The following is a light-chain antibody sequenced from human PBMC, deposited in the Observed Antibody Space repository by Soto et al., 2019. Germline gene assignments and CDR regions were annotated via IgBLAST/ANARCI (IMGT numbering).Light chain of an antibody. V-gene: IGLV2-14*01. CDR2: EVS. J-gene: IGLJ1*01. CDR3: SSYTSSSNYV. Sequence: QYVQTHPASASWSPGQSITIACTGTSSDVGGYNYVSWYQQHPGKAPKLMIYEVSNRPSGVSNRFSGSKSGNTASLTISGLQAEEEADYYCSSYTSSSNYVFGTGTKVTVL. CDR1: SSDVGGYNY.